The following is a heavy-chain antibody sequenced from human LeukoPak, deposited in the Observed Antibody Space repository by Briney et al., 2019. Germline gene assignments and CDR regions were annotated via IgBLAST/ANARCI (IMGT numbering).Heavy chain of an antibody. Sequence: SETLSLTCTVSGGSISSGDYYWSWIRQPPGKGLEWIGEINHSGSTNYNPSLKSRVTISVDTSKNQFSLKLSSVTAADTAVYYCASWGSNCSSTSCYAGFDYWGQGTLVTVSS. CDR3: ASWGSNCSSTSCYAGFDY. V-gene: IGHV4-39*07. CDR1: GGSISSGDYY. D-gene: IGHD2-2*01. CDR2: INHSGST. J-gene: IGHJ4*02.